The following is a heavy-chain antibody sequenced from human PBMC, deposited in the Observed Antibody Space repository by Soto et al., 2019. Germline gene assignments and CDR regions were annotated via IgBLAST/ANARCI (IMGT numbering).Heavy chain of an antibody. V-gene: IGHV1-3*01. CDR2: INAGNGNT. D-gene: IGHD4-4*01. CDR3: AAGPGGNSGVGLTDY. CDR1: GYTFTSCA. J-gene: IGHJ4*02. Sequence: GASVKVSCKASGYTFTSCARHWVRQAPGQRLEWMGWINAGNGNTKYSQKFQGRVTITRDTSASTAYMELSSLRSEDTAVYYCAAGPGGNSGVGLTDYWGQGTLVTVSS.